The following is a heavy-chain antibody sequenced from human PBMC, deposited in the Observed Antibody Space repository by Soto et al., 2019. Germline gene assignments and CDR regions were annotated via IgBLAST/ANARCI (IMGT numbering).Heavy chain of an antibody. D-gene: IGHD3-10*01. J-gene: IGHJ3*02. CDR2: ISGSGGST. CDR3: AKDPNQLWFGELIPDAFDI. V-gene: IGHV3-23*01. CDR1: GFTFSSYA. Sequence: GGSLRLSCAASGFTFSSYAMSWVRQAPGKGLEWVSAISGSGGSTYHADSVKGRFTISRDNSKNTLYLQMNSLRAEDTAVYYCAKDPNQLWFGELIPDAFDIWGQGTMVTVSS.